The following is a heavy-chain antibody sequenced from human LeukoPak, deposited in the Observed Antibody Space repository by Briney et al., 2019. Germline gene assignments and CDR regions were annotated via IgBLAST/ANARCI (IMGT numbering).Heavy chain of an antibody. CDR2: IYYSGST. CDR3: ARHDYGDYGISFDY. J-gene: IGHJ4*02. Sequence: SETLSLTCTVSGGSISSSTYYWGWIRQPPGKGLEWIGSIYYSGSTYYHPSLKSRFTISVDTSKNQFSLRLSSLTAADTAVYYCARHDYGDYGISFDYWGQGTQVTVSS. CDR1: GGSISSSTYY. D-gene: IGHD4-17*01. V-gene: IGHV4-39*01.